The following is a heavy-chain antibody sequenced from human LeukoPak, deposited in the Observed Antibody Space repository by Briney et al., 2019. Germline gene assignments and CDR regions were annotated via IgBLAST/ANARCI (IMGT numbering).Heavy chain of an antibody. J-gene: IGHJ4*02. Sequence: GGSLRLSCAASGFTFSSYGMTWVRQAPGKGLEWVSVIYSGGSTYYADSVKGRFTISRDNSKNTLYLQMNSLRAEDTAVYYCARERHCTNGVCYWFDYWSQGTLVTVSS. CDR1: GFTFSSYG. D-gene: IGHD2-8*01. V-gene: IGHV3-53*01. CDR3: ARERHCTNGVCYWFDY. CDR2: IYSGGST.